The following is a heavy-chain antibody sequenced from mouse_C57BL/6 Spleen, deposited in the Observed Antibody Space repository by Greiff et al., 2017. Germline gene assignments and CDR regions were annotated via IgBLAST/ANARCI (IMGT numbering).Heavy chain of an antibody. Sequence: DVKLVESGGGLVQPKGSLKLSCAASGFSFNTYAMNWVRQAPGKGLEWVARIRSKSNNYATYYADSVKDRFTISRDDSESMLYLQMNNLKAEDTAMYYCVRHGRESFLDYWGQGTSVTVSS. CDR2: IRSKSNNYAT. V-gene: IGHV10-1*01. J-gene: IGHJ4*01. CDR1: GFSFNTYA. CDR3: VRHGRESFLDY.